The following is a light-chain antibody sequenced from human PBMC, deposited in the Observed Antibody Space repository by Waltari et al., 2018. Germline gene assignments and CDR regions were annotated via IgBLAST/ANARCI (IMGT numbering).Light chain of an antibody. V-gene: IGKV1-5*03. Sequence: DVQMTQSPSTLSASVGDTVTITCRASQSISSWLAWYQQKAGKAPKVLISKASTLESGVPARFSGSGSGTEFTLTISNLQPDDFATYYCQQYNTYYTFGQGTILEIK. J-gene: IGKJ2*01. CDR1: QSISSW. CDR3: QQYNTYYT. CDR2: KAS.